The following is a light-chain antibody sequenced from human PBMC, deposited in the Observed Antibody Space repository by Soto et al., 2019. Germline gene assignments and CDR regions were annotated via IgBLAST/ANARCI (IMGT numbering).Light chain of an antibody. CDR1: QSVRSN. V-gene: IGKV3-15*01. Sequence: EVVMTQSQDTLSVSPGERVALCCRSSQSVRSNLAWYQQKPGQSPRLLIYGASTRATGIPARFSGSGSGTEFTLTISSLQSEDFAVYYCQQYNNWPPITFCQGTRLEIK. J-gene: IGKJ5*01. CDR2: GAS. CDR3: QQYNNWPPIT.